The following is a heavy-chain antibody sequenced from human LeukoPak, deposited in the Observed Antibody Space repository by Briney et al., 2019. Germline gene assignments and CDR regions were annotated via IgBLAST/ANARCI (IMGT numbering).Heavy chain of an antibody. Sequence: GPTLLHPTPPLTLTCPLSGFSLSNRRMDVAWMRQPPGQALEWLALIDWDDDRRYSPFLKSRLNITKDTSKNQVVLTMTDMDPVDTATYYCARPGGNWEYYLDSWGQGTLVTVSS. CDR2: IDWDDDR. CDR3: ARPGGNWEYYLDS. V-gene: IGHV2-5*02. D-gene: IGHD4-23*01. J-gene: IGHJ4*02. CDR1: GFSLSNRRMD.